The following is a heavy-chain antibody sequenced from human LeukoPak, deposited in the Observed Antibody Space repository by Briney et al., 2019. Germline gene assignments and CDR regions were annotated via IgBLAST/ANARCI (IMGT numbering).Heavy chain of an antibody. J-gene: IGHJ4*02. Sequence: GGSLRLSCAASGFTFSSYGMHWVRQAPGKGLEWVAVIWYDGSNKYYADSVKGRFTISRDNSKNTLYLQMNSLRAEDTAVYYCARSPSSGWSNDFDYWGQGTLVTVSS. CDR3: ARSPSSGWSNDFDY. CDR2: IWYDGSNK. V-gene: IGHV3-33*01. CDR1: GFTFSSYG. D-gene: IGHD6-19*01.